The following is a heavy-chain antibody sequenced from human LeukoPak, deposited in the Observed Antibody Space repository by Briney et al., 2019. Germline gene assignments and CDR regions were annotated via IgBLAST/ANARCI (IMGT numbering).Heavy chain of an antibody. CDR2: ISSSSSYI. V-gene: IGHV3-21*01. D-gene: IGHD1-1*01. CDR1: GFTFSSYA. J-gene: IGHJ4*02. Sequence: GGSLRLSRAASGFTFSSYAMNWVRQAPGKGLEWVSSISSSSSYIYYADSVKGRFTISRDNAKNSLYLQMNSLRAEDTAVYYCANSDNLPLLDYWGQGTLVTVSS. CDR3: ANSDNLPLLDY.